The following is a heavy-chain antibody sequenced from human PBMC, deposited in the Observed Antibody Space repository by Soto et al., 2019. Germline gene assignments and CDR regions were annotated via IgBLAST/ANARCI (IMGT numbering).Heavy chain of an antibody. J-gene: IGHJ1*01. Sequence: QVQLVESGGGVVQPGRSLRLSCAASGFTFRSYGMHWVRQAPSKGLEWVAVISYDGSNKYYADSVKGRFTISRDNSKNTLYLQMNSLRAEDTAVYYCAKDPLTFGGVIVDNRYFQHWGQGTLVTVSS. CDR2: ISYDGSNK. CDR1: GFTFRSYG. V-gene: IGHV3-30*18. CDR3: AKDPLTFGGVIVDNRYFQH. D-gene: IGHD3-16*02.